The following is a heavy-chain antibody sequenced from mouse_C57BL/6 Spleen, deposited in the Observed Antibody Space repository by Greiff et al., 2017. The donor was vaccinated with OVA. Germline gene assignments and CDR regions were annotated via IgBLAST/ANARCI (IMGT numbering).Heavy chain of an antibody. CDR3: ARGERRGFAY. Sequence: QVQLQQPGAELVKPGASVKLSCKASGYTFTSYWMQWVKQRPGQGLEWIGEIDPSDSYTNYNQKFKGKATLTVDTSSSTAYMQLSSLTSEDSAVYYCARGERRGFAYWGQGTLVTVSA. CDR1: GYTFTSYW. J-gene: IGHJ3*01. D-gene: IGHD2-12*01. V-gene: IGHV1-50*01. CDR2: IDPSDSYT.